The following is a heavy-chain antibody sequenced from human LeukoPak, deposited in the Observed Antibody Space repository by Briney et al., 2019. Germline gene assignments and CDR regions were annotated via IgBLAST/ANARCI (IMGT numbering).Heavy chain of an antibody. CDR2: IDWDDYE. V-gene: IGHV2-70*01. J-gene: IGHJ6*04. CDR1: GFSLRTTGMC. CDR3: ARTLVPAATLTHYYGMDV. D-gene: IGHD2-2*01. Sequence: SSPTLVNPTQTLTLTCNFTGFSLRTTGMCVNWIRQPPGNALEWLSLIDWDDYEYYSTSLKIRLTNSKDTSKTQVVLTMTNMDHVDTATYYCARTLVPAATLTHYYGMDVWGKGTTVSVSS.